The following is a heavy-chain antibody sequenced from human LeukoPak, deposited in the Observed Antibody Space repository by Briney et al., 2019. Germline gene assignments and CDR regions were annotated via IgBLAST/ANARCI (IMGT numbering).Heavy chain of an antibody. CDR3: ARGSATTVTTTAFDM. Sequence: PSETLSLTCSVSGGSIDSSSFYCGWIRQPPGKGLDWIGSIYYSGSTYYNPSFKSRVTISVDTSKNHFSLKLSSVTAADTAVYSCARGSATTVTTTAFDMWGQGTMVTVSS. J-gene: IGHJ3*02. D-gene: IGHD4-17*01. CDR1: GGSIDSSSFY. CDR2: IYYSGST. V-gene: IGHV4-39*02.